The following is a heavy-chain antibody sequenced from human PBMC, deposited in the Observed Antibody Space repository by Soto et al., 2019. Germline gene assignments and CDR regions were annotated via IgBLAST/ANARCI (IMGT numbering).Heavy chain of an antibody. J-gene: IGHJ4*02. V-gene: IGHV3-23*01. D-gene: IGHD3-9*01. Sequence: PGGSLRLSCAASGFTFSSYAMSWVRQAPGKGLEWVSAISGSGGSTYYADSVKGRFTISRDNAKNSLYLQMNSLRDEDTAVYYCASIRVLTYYWGQGTLVNVST. CDR3: ASIRVLTYY. CDR2: ISGSGGST. CDR1: GFTFSSYA.